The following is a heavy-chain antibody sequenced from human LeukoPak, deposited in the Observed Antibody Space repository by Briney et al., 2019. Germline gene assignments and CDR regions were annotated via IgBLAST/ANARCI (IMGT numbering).Heavy chain of an antibody. J-gene: IGHJ6*02. D-gene: IGHD6-6*01. CDR3: AREECSRSDGMDV. Sequence: PSETLSLTCTVSGGSISSGDYYWSWIRQPPGKGLEWIGYIYYSGSTYYNPSLKSRVTISVDTSKNQFSLKLSSVTAADTAVYYCAREECSRSDGMDVWGQGTTVTVSS. CDR1: GGSISSGDYY. V-gene: IGHV4-30-4*01. CDR2: IYYSGST.